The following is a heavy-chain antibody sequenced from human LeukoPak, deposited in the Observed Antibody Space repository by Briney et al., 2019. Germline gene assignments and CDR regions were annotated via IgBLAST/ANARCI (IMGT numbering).Heavy chain of an antibody. CDR2: IKQDGSEK. J-gene: IGHJ4*02. V-gene: IGHV3-7*01. D-gene: IGHD6-19*01. Sequence: GGSLRLSCAASGFTVSSYWMSWVRQAPGKGLEWVANIKQDGSEKYYVDSVKGRFTISRDNAKNSLYLQMNSLRAEDTAVYYCATYSSGWYFDYWGQGTLVTVSS. CDR3: ATYSSGWYFDY. CDR1: GFTVSSYW.